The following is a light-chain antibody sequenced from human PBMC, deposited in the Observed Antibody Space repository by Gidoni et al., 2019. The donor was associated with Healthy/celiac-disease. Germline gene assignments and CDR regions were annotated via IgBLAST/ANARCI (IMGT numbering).Light chain of an antibody. J-gene: IGLJ3*02. CDR3: NSRDSSGNHLWV. V-gene: IGLV3-19*01. CDR2: GKN. CDR1: SLRSYY. Sequence: SLALGQTVRITCQGDSLRSYYASWYQQKPGQAPVLVIYGKNNRPSGIPDRFSGSSSGNTASLTITGAQAEDEADYYCNSRDSSGNHLWVFGGGTKLTVL.